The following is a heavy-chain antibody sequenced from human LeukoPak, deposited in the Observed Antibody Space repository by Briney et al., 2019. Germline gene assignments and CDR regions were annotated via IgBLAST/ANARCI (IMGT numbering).Heavy chain of an antibody. Sequence: SETLSLTCAVSGYSISSGYYWGWIRQPPGKGLEWIGSIYHSGSTYYNPSLKSRVTISVDTPKNQFSLKLSSVTAADTAVYYCARLPGGIQLWGRSFDYWGQGTLVTVSS. J-gene: IGHJ4*02. D-gene: IGHD5-18*01. CDR1: GYSISSGYY. V-gene: IGHV4-38-2*01. CDR3: ARLPGGIQLWGRSFDY. CDR2: IYHSGST.